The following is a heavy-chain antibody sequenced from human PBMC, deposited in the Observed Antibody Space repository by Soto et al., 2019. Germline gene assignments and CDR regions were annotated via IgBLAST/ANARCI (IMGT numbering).Heavy chain of an antibody. V-gene: IGHV6-1*01. D-gene: IGHD1-7*01. Sequence: QVQLQESGPGLVKPSQTLSLTCAISGDSVSSNSAAWNWIRLPPSRGLEWLASTYYRSRWYTDYAVSVSSRITVNRDTSKNQYSLQLTSVTPEDTAVYYCAGTTSHQWYYMDVWGKGTTVTVSS. J-gene: IGHJ6*03. CDR2: TYYRSRWYT. CDR3: AGTTSHQWYYMDV. CDR1: GDSVSSNSAA.